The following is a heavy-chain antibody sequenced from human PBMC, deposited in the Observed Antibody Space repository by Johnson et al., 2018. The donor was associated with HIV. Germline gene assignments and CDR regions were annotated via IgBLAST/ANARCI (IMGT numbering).Heavy chain of an antibody. V-gene: IGHV3-7*01. CDR1: GFTFSTYW. D-gene: IGHD3-22*01. CDR2: IKEDGSEK. Sequence: VQLVESGGGLVQPGGSLRLSCAASGFTFSTYWMSWVRQAPGKGLEWVANIKEDGSEKYYVDSVKGRFTISRDNAKNSLYLQMNSLRAEDTAVYYCAREGTYYYDNSGYNDAFDVWGQGTMVTVSS. CDR3: AREGTYYYDNSGYNDAFDV. J-gene: IGHJ3*01.